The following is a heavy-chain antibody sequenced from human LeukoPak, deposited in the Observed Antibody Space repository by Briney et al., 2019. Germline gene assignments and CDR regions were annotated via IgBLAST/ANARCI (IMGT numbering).Heavy chain of an antibody. V-gene: IGHV4-34*01. J-gene: IGHJ4*02. CDR1: GGSFSGHY. D-gene: IGHD3-10*01. CDR3: VGYYYGSGSYHNYPNFDY. CDR2: INHRGST. Sequence: PSETLSHTCAVYGGSFSGHYGSWIRQPPGKGLEWIGEINHRGSTNYHPSLKSRVTISGDTSKNQFSLKLSSVTAADTAVYYCVGYYYGSGSYHNYPNFDYWGQGTLVTVSS.